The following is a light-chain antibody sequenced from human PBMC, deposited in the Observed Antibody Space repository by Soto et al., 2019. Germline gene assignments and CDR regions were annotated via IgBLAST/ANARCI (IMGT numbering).Light chain of an antibody. J-gene: IGKJ2*01. Sequence: EIVLTQSPATLSLSPGERATLSCRASQSVGTFFAWYQQKPGQAPRLLIYDASNRATGIPARFSGSGSGTDFTLTISSLEPEDFAVYYCHQYGSSRGTLGQGTKVDIK. CDR2: DAS. V-gene: IGKV3-11*01. CDR3: HQYGSSRGT. CDR1: QSVGTF.